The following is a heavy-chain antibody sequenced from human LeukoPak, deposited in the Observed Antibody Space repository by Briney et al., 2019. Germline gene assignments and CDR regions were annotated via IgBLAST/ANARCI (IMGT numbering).Heavy chain of an antibody. Sequence: GGSLRLSCAASGFTFSSYAMSWVRQAPGKGLEWVSAISGSGGSTYYADSVKGRFTISRDNSKNTLYLQMNSLRAEDTAVYYCAKDSRPVCSGYAENNWFDPWGQGTLVTVSS. J-gene: IGHJ5*02. D-gene: IGHD5-12*01. CDR1: GFTFSSYA. CDR3: AKDSRPVCSGYAENNWFDP. CDR2: ISGSGGST. V-gene: IGHV3-23*01.